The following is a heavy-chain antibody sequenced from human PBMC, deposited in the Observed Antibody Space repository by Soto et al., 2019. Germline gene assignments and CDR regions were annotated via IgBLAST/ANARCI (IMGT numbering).Heavy chain of an antibody. CDR1: GGSISSSSYY. CDR2: IYYSGST. CDR3: ARHSSIQLWLNWFDP. D-gene: IGHD5-18*01. J-gene: IGHJ5*02. Sequence: SETLSLTCTVSGGSISSSSYYWGWIRQPPGKGLEWIGIIYYSGSTYYNPSLKSRVTISVDTSKNQFSLKLSSVTAADTAVYYCARHSSIQLWLNWFDPWGQGTLVTVSS. V-gene: IGHV4-39*01.